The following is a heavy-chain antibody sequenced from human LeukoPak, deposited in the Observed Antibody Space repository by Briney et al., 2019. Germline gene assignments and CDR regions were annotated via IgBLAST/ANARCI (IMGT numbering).Heavy chain of an antibody. CDR2: INSDGSST. CDR1: GFTFSSYW. D-gene: IGHD1-7*01. CDR3: AREDDWNYEDY. V-gene: IGHV3-74*01. J-gene: IGHJ4*02. Sequence: GGSLRLSCAASGFTFSSYWMHWVRQAPGKGLVWVSRINSDGSSTSYADSVKGRFTISRDNAKNSLYLQMNSLRAEDTAIYFCAREDDWNYEDYWGQGTLVTVSS.